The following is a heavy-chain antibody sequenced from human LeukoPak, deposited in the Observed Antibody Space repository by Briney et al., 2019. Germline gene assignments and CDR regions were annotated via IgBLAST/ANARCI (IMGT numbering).Heavy chain of an antibody. Sequence: ASVKVSCKASGYIFTDYYMHWVRRAPGQGLECVGWINPHSGVTTYAQNFQGRVTMTRDTSISTAYLELSGLKSDDTAVYYCARNYGSGDFDLWGQGTLVTVSS. CDR3: ARNYGSGDFDL. CDR1: GYIFTDYY. J-gene: IGHJ4*02. D-gene: IGHD3-10*01. V-gene: IGHV1-2*02. CDR2: INPHSGVT.